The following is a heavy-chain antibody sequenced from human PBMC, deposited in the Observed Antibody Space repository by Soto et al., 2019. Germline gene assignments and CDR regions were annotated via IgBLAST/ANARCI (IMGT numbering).Heavy chain of an antibody. Sequence: SETLSLTCTVSGGSISSSSYYWGWIRQPPGKGLEWIGSIYYSGSTYYNQSLKNRFTISVDTSKKQFTLKQNSVTTAKTTVYYCARLGGYCISTICYFPTTPFDYWGQGTLVTVS. CDR1: GGSISSSSYY. D-gene: IGHD2-2*03. CDR2: IYYSGST. V-gene: IGHV4-39*01. CDR3: ARLGGYCISTICYFPTTPFDY. J-gene: IGHJ4*02.